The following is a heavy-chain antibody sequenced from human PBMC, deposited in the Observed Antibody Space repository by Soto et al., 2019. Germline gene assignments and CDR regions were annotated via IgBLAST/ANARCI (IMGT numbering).Heavy chain of an antibody. CDR1: RYTFTSYT. J-gene: IGHJ4*02. CDR2: INGGKGNT. CDR3: AVQRSDYYNYFDY. Sequence: GASVKVSCKASRYTFTSYTIHWVRQAPGQRLEWMGWINGGKGNTKYSQKFQGRVTITRHTAANIANMELSSLRSEDTAVYYCAVQRSDYYNYFDYWGQGTLVTVSS. V-gene: IGHV1-3*01. D-gene: IGHD1-26*01.